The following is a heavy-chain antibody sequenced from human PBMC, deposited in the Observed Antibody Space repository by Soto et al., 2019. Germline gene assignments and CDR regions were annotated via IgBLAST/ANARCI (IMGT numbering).Heavy chain of an antibody. J-gene: IGHJ3*02. D-gene: IGHD4-17*01. CDR3: AKDTGGDYPFSGAFDI. CDR2: ISWNSGSI. CDR1: GFTFDDYA. V-gene: IGHV3-9*01. Sequence: EVQLVESGGGLVQPGRSLRLSCAASGFTFDDYAMHWVRQAPGKGLEWVSGISWNSGSIGYADSVKGRFTISRDNAKNSLYLQMNSLRAEDTALYYCAKDTGGDYPFSGAFDIWGQGTMVTVSS.